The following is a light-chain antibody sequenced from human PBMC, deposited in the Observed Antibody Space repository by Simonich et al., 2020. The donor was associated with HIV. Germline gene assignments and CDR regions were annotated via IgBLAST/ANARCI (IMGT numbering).Light chain of an antibody. CDR3: QQYYSTPPT. J-gene: IGKJ1*01. V-gene: IGKV4-1*01. CDR1: QPVLRSSNNKHH. Sequence: DIVMTQSPDSLAVSLGERATINCKSSQPVLRSSNNKHHLAWYQQKPGQPPKLLIYWASTRESGVPDRFSGSGSGTYFTLTISSLQAEDVAVYYCQQYYSTPPTFGQGTKVEIK. CDR2: WAS.